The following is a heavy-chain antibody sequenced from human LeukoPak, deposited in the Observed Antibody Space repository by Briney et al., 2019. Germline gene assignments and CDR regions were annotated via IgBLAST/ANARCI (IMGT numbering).Heavy chain of an antibody. D-gene: IGHD2-21*02. J-gene: IGHJ6*03. V-gene: IGHV4-31*03. CDR1: GGSISSGGYY. CDR2: IYYSGST. CDR3: ASIPNMTRGYYSYYYMDV. Sequence: SETLSLTCTVSGGSISSGGYYWSWIGQHPGKGLEWIGCIYYSGSTYYNPSLKSRVTISVDTSKNQFSLTLSSVTAADTAAYYCASIPNMTRGYYSYYYMDVWGKGTTVTVSS.